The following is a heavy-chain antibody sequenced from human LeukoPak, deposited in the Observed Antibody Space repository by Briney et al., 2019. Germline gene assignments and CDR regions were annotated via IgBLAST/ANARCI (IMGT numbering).Heavy chain of an antibody. CDR2: INYSGTT. D-gene: IGHD3-22*01. Sequence: SETLSLTCSVSGGSISTYYWSWIRQPPGKGLEWIGYINYSGTTNNNPSLKSRVTISVDTSKNHFSLRLNSVTAADTAVYFCARFGSDSFGYKYYFDSWGQGILVTVSS. V-gene: IGHV4-59*08. CDR3: ARFGSDSFGYKYYFDS. J-gene: IGHJ4*02. CDR1: GGSISTYY.